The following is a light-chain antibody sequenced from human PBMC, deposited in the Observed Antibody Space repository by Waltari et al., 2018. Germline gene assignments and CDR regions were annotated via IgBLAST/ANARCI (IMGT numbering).Light chain of an antibody. CDR1: QSISRY. J-gene: IGKJ1*01. V-gene: IGKV1-8*01. CDR3: QQYYSSPAT. Sequence: AIRITQSPSSLSASTGDRVTITCRASQSISRYLAWYQQKPGKAPKVPIYAASTLQSGVPSRFSGSGSGTDFTLTISCLQSEDFAIYYCQQYYSSPATFGQGTKVEIK. CDR2: AAS.